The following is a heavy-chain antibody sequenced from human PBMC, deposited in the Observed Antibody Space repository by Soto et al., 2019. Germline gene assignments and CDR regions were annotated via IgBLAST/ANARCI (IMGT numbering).Heavy chain of an antibody. V-gene: IGHV3-11*01. Sequence: QVQLVESGGGLVKPGESLRLSCAASGFTLSDYYMTWVRQTPGNGLELISYISSTGGTVNYADSVKGRFNISRDNIKNSLFLQMTSLRDEDSAVYYCARDGLDYYGLDVWGQGTTVNVSS. CDR3: ARDGLDYYGLDV. J-gene: IGHJ6*02. CDR1: GFTLSDYY. CDR2: ISSTGGTV.